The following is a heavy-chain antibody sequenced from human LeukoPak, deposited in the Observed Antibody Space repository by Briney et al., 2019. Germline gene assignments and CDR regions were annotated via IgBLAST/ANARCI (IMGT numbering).Heavy chain of an antibody. CDR3: ARVWEYSYGHDAFDI. CDR1: GYTFTNYV. V-gene: IGHV1-18*01. D-gene: IGHD5-18*01. CDR2: MNPNNDNT. J-gene: IGHJ3*02. Sequence: ASVKVSCKASGYTFTNYVINWVRQATGQGLEWLGWMNPNNDNTNYAQKLQGRVTMTTDTSTSTAYMELRSLRSDDTAVYYCARVWEYSYGHDAFDIWGQGTMVTVSS.